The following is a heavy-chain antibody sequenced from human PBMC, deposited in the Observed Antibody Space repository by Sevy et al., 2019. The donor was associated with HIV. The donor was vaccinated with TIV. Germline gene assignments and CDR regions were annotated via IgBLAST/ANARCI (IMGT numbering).Heavy chain of an antibody. V-gene: IGHV3-23*01. CDR1: GFTFSSYA. D-gene: IGHD2-15*01. CDR3: AKEPGDCSGGSCLYFDY. Sequence: GGSLRLSCAASGFTFSSYAMSWVRQAPGKGLEWVSAISGSGGSTYYADSVKGRFTISRDNSKNTLYLQMNSLRAEDTAVFYCAKEPGDCSGGSCLYFDYWGQGTLVTVSS. CDR2: ISGSGGST. J-gene: IGHJ4*02.